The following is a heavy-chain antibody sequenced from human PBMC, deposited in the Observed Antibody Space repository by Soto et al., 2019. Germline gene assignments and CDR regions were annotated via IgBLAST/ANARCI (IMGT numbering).Heavy chain of an antibody. CDR3: ARHKRPYGDYPNQLYYFDY. D-gene: IGHD4-17*01. J-gene: IGHJ4*02. Sequence: SETLSLTCTVSGGSINSYYWTWIRQSPGKGLEWIGYIYYSGSTNYNPSLKSRVTISVDTSKNQFSLKLSSVTAADTAVYYCARHKRPYGDYPNQLYYFDYWGQGTLVTVSS. V-gene: IGHV4-59*08. CDR2: IYYSGST. CDR1: GGSINSYY.